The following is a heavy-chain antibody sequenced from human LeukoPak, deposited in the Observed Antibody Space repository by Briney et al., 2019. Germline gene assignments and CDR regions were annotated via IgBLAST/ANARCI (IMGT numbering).Heavy chain of an antibody. CDR2: ISSSSSTI. D-gene: IGHD6-19*01. J-gene: IGHJ5*02. Sequence: PGGSLRLSCAASGFTFSSYSMNWVRQAPGKGLEWVSDISSSSSTIYYADSVKGRFTISRDNAKNSLYLQMNSLRAEDTAVYYCAREGEYSSGWYGNWFDPWGQGTLVTVSS. V-gene: IGHV3-48*01. CDR1: GFTFSSYS. CDR3: AREGEYSSGWYGNWFDP.